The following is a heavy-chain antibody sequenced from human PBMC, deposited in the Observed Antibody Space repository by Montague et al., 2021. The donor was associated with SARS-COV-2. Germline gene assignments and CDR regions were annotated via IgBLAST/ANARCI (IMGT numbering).Heavy chain of an antibody. Sequence: SETLSLTCAVYGGSFSDYHWTWIRQSPGGGLEWIGQINYGGSTKYNPSLRSRVPISIDTSKNQFSLKLTSVTAADTAVYYCARGAPGYWGQGTLVTVSS. CDR2: INYGGST. J-gene: IGHJ4*02. V-gene: IGHV4-34*01. D-gene: IGHD1-1*01. CDR1: GGSFSDYH. CDR3: ARGAPGY.